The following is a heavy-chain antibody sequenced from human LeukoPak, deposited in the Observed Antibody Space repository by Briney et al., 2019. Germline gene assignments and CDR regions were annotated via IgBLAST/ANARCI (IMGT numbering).Heavy chain of an antibody. D-gene: IGHD3-3*01. CDR3: ARDPRGFYDFRSGYYPAPGFDY. V-gene: IGHV4-34*01. J-gene: IGHJ4*02. Sequence: SETLSLTCAVYGGSFSGYYWSWIRQPPGKGLEWIGEINHSGSTNYNPSLKSRVTISVDTSKNQFSLKLSSVTAADTAVYYCARDPRGFYDFRSGYYPAPGFDYWGQGTLVTVSS. CDR2: INHSGST. CDR1: GGSFSGYY.